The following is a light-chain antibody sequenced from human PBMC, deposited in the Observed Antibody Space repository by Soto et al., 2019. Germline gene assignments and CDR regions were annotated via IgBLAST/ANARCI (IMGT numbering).Light chain of an antibody. CDR3: QQSYSTPRWT. Sequence: DIPMTQSPSSLSASVGDIVTITCRASQSISSYLNWYQQKPGKAPKLMIYAASSLQSGVPSRFSGSGSGTDFTLTISSLQPEDFATYYCQQSYSTPRWTFGQGTKVDIK. CDR2: AAS. CDR1: QSISSY. V-gene: IGKV1-39*01. J-gene: IGKJ1*01.